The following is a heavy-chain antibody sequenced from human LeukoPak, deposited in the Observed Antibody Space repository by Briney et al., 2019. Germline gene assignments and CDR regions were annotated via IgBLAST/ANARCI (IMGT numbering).Heavy chain of an antibody. J-gene: IGHJ4*02. V-gene: IGHV1-46*01. D-gene: IGHD2-21*02. CDR3: ARAQGIVVVTASLGI. Sequence: ASVKDSCKASGYTFTSSYMHWVRPAPGQGLEWMGIINPSGGSTSYAQKFQGRVTMTSDTSTSTVYMELSSLRSEDTAVYYCARAQGIVVVTASLGIWGQGTLVTVSS. CDR1: GYTFTSSY. CDR2: INPSGGST.